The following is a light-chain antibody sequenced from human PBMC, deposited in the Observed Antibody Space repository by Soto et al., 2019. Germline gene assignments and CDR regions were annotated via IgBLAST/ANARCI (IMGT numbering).Light chain of an antibody. Sequence: EIVLTQSPGTLSLSPWERATLTCRASLSVSNKYLAWYQKTPGHAPRLLIYGASNRATGIPDRFSGSGSGTDFPITISRLAPEYFAVYYCQQYGSSGTFGQGTKVDIK. V-gene: IGKV3-20*01. CDR2: GAS. CDR3: QQYGSSGT. J-gene: IGKJ1*01. CDR1: LSVSNKY.